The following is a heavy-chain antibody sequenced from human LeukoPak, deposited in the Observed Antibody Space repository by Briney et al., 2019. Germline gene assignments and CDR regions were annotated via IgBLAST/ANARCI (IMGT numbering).Heavy chain of an antibody. J-gene: IGHJ6*02. Sequence: GGSLRLSCAASGFTFDDYAMHWVRQAPGKGLERVSGIRWNSGSLGYADSVKGRFTISRDNAKNSLYLQMNSLRAEDTALYYCAFVSALKTAYEIYYYGMDVWGQGTTVTVSS. CDR3: AFVSALKTAYEIYYYGMDV. CDR2: IRWNSGSL. CDR1: GFTFDDYA. V-gene: IGHV3-9*01. D-gene: IGHD2-21*01.